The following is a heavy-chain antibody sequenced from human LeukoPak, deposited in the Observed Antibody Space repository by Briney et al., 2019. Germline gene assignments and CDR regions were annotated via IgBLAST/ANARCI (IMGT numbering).Heavy chain of an antibody. Sequence: GGSLRLSCATTGFTFTRYWMSWVRQAPGKGLEWVSAISGGGDITYYADSVTGRFTISRDNSKDTLFLQMHSLRPGDTAVYYCVREDTPATANYWGQGTLVTISS. V-gene: IGHV3-23*01. J-gene: IGHJ4*02. CDR3: VREDTPATANY. CDR2: ISGGGDIT. D-gene: IGHD2-21*02. CDR1: GFTFTRYW.